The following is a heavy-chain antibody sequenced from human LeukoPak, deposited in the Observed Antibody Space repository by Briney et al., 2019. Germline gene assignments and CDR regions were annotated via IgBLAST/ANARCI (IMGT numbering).Heavy chain of an antibody. J-gene: IGHJ4*02. CDR2: IHHSGST. Sequence: GSLRLSRSASGFTFSSYAMSWVRQPPGKGLEWIGQIHHSGSTFYNPSLKSRVTMSVDKSENHFSLTLISMTAADTAVYYCATNVGKTFHFWGQGTLVTVSS. CDR1: GFTFSSYAM. D-gene: IGHD7-27*01. CDR3: ATNVGKTFHF. V-gene: IGHV4-4*02.